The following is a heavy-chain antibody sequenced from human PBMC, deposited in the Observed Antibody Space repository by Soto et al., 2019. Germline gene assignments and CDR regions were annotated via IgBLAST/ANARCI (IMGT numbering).Heavy chain of an antibody. CDR3: ARDRSGSVYRSGYYGMDV. Sequence: SETLSLTCTVSGGSISSGGYYWSWIRQHPGKGLEWIGYIYYSGSTYYNPSLKSRVTISVDTSKNQFSLKLSSVTAADTAVYYCARDRSGSVYRSGYYGMDVWGQGTTVTVSS. D-gene: IGHD3-3*01. J-gene: IGHJ6*02. CDR2: IYYSGST. V-gene: IGHV4-31*03. CDR1: GGSISSGGYY.